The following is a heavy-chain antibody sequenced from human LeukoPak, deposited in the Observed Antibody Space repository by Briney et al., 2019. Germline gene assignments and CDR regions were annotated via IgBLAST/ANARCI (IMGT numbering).Heavy chain of an antibody. CDR3: ARGVRGGSSGWYYYYYGMDV. CDR1: GGSISSSNW. D-gene: IGHD6-19*01. CDR2: IYHSGST. J-gene: IGHJ6*02. Sequence: PSGTLSLTCAVSGGSISSSNWWSWVRQPPGKGLEWIGEIYHSGSTNYNPSLKSRVTISVDTSKNQFSLKLSSVTAADTAVYYCARGVRGGSSGWYYYYYGMDVWGQGTTVTVSS. V-gene: IGHV4-4*02.